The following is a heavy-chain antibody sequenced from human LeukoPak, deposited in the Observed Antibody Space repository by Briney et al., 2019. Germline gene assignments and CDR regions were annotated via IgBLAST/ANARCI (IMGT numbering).Heavy chain of an antibody. Sequence: GGSLRLSCAASGFTFSNAWMSWVRQAPGKGLEWVGRIKSKTDGGTTDYAAPVKGRFTISGDDSKNTLYLQMNSLKTEDTAVYYCTNEGYYDSSGYYYVGWFDPWGQGTLVTVSS. J-gene: IGHJ5*02. CDR2: IKSKTDGGTT. CDR1: GFTFSNAW. V-gene: IGHV3-15*01. CDR3: TNEGYYDSSGYYYVGWFDP. D-gene: IGHD3-22*01.